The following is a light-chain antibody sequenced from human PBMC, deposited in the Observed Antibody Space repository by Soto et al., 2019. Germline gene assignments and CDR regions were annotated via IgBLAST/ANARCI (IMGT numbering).Light chain of an antibody. Sequence: DIVMTQSPDSLAVSLGERATINCKSSQNVLYGSNNKNYLAWYQQKPGQPPKLLIYWASTRESGVPDRFSGSGSGTDFTLTISSLQAEDVAVYFCQQYYSAPRLKFGGGTKVDIK. J-gene: IGKJ4*02. CDR3: QQYYSAPRLK. V-gene: IGKV4-1*01. CDR2: WAS. CDR1: QNVLYGSNNKNY.